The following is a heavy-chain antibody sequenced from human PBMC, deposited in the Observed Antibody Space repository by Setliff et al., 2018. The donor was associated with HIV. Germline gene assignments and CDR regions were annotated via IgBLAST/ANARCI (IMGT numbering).Heavy chain of an antibody. CDR3: ARGGTSSNWFDP. CDR1: GASVNSHY. V-gene: IGHV4-59*02. D-gene: IGHD2-2*01. Sequence: SETLSLTCTVSGASVNSHYWAWIRQPPGKGLEWIGSLYYNGNTNYNPSLKSRVTISADTSKNQFSLKLRSVTAADTAVYYCARGGTSSNWFDPWGQGTLVTVSS. CDR2: LYYNGNT. J-gene: IGHJ5*02.